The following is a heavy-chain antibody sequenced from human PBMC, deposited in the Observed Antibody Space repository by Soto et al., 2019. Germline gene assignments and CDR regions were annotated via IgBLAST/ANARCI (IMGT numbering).Heavy chain of an antibody. CDR2: ISGYNGDT. D-gene: IGHD3-16*01. CDR1: GYNFRTYG. Sequence: QAQVVQSGAEVKEPGASVKVSCKASGYNFRTYGFNWVRQAPGQGLEWMGRISGYNGDTKYAEKFQDRVIMTRDAFTNTVYMDLRSLRSDDTAIYYCARVYVYGADTTPPYNSGMDVWGQGTTVTVSS. CDR3: ARVYVYGADTTPPYNSGMDV. J-gene: IGHJ6*02. V-gene: IGHV1-18*01.